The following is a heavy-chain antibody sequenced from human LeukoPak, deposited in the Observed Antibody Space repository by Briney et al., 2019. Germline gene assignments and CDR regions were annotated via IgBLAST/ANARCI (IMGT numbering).Heavy chain of an antibody. CDR1: GFTFSSYG. V-gene: IGHV3-30*02. D-gene: IGHD6-13*01. Sequence: GGSLRLSCAASGFTFSSYGMHWVRQAPGKGLEWVAFIRYDGSNRYYADSVKGRFTISRDNSKNTLYLQMNSLRAEDTAVYYCAKDRGAAAVNFDYWGQGTLVTVSS. CDR3: AKDRGAAAVNFDY. CDR2: IRYDGSNR. J-gene: IGHJ4*02.